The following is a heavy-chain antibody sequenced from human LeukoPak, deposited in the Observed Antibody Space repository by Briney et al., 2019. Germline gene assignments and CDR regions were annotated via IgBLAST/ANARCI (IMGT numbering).Heavy chain of an antibody. J-gene: IGHJ4*02. D-gene: IGHD5-18*01. Sequence: GESLKISCKGSGSSFTTYWIGWVRQLPGKGLEWMGIIYPGDSDTRYSPSFQGQVTISADKSISTAYLQWSSLKASDTAMYYCARQEYTYGSLDYWGQGTLVTVSS. V-gene: IGHV5-51*01. CDR2: IYPGDSDT. CDR3: ARQEYTYGSLDY. CDR1: GSSFTTYW.